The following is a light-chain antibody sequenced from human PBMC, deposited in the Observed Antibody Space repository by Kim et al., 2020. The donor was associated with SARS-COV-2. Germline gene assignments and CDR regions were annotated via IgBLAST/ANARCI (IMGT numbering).Light chain of an antibody. CDR1: SSDVGGYNY. V-gene: IGLV2-14*03. J-gene: IGLJ1*01. CDR3: SSYTSSSTLFYV. CDR2: DVS. Sequence: QSALTQPASVSGSPGQSITISCTGTSSDVGGYNYVSWYQQHPGKAPKLMIYDVSNRPSGVSNRFSGSKSGNTASLIISGLQAEDEADYYCSSYTSSSTLFYVFGTGTKVTVL.